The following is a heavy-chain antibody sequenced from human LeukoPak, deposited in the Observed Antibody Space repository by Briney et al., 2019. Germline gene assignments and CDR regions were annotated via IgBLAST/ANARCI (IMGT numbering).Heavy chain of an antibody. D-gene: IGHD6-19*01. CDR3: ASDSSGWYYFDY. Sequence: GGSLRLSCAASGFTFSSYSMNWVRQAPGKELEWVSSISSSSSYIYYADSVKGRFTISRDNAKNSLYLQMNSLRAEDTAVYYCASDSSGWYYFDYWGQGTLVTVSS. CDR2: ISSSSSYI. J-gene: IGHJ4*02. CDR1: GFTFSSYS. V-gene: IGHV3-21*01.